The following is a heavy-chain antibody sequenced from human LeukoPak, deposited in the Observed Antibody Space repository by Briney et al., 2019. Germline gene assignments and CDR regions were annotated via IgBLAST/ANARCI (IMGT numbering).Heavy chain of an antibody. Sequence: GGSLRLSCAASGFTVSSNYMSWVRQAPGKGLEWVSSISSSSSYIYYADSVKGRFTISRDNAKNSLYLQMNSLRAEDTAVYYCARESSGWYAQDYWGQGTLVTVSS. CDR2: ISSSSSYI. V-gene: IGHV3-21*01. CDR3: ARESSGWYAQDY. CDR1: GFTVSSNY. J-gene: IGHJ4*02. D-gene: IGHD6-19*01.